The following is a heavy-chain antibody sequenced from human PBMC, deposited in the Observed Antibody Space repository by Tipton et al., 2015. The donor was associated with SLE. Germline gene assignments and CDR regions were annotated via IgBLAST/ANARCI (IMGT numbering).Heavy chain of an antibody. J-gene: IGHJ4*02. CDR3: ARNLAAAASDY. D-gene: IGHD6-13*01. CDR2: MYYSGGT. CDR1: GGSFSGYY. Sequence: TLSLTCAVYGGSFSGYYWTWIRQPPGKGLEWIGSMYYSGGTNYNPSLKSRVTISVDTSKNQFSLKLSSVTAADTAVYYCARNLAAAASDYWGQGTLVTVSS. V-gene: IGHV4-34*01.